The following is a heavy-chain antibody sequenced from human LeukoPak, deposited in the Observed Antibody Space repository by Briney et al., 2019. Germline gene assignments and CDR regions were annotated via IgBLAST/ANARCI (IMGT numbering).Heavy chain of an antibody. Sequence: GGSLRLSCAASGFTFSSYGMHWVRQAPGKGLEWVAVISYDGSNKYYADSVKGRFTISRDNSKNTLYLQMNSLRAEDTAVYYCAKVDGDYYYYGTDVWGKGTTVTVSS. V-gene: IGHV3-30*18. CDR1: GFTFSSYG. D-gene: IGHD4-17*01. CDR3: AKVDGDYYYYGTDV. J-gene: IGHJ6*04. CDR2: ISYDGSNK.